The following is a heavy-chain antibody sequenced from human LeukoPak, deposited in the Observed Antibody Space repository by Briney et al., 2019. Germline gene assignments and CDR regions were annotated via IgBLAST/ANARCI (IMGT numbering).Heavy chain of an antibody. J-gene: IGHJ4*02. Sequence: SETLSLTCAVYGGSFSGYYWSWIRQPPGKGLEWIGEINHSGSTNYNPSLKSRVTISVDTSKNQFSLKLSSVTAADTAVYYCARHSRLFNYYGSGSSNYFDYWGQGTLVTVSS. CDR2: INHSGST. V-gene: IGHV4-34*01. D-gene: IGHD3-10*01. CDR3: ARHSRLFNYYGSGSSNYFDY. CDR1: GGSFSGYY.